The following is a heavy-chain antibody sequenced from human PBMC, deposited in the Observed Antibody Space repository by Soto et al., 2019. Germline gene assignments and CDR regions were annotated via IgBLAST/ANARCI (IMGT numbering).Heavy chain of an antibody. Sequence: PSETLSLTCTVSGGSISSHYWTWIRQHPGKGLEWIGYIYYSGSTYYNPSLKSRVTISVDTSKNQFSLKLSSVTAADTAVYYCARDRGAAAGSNYYYGMDVWGQGTTVTVSS. V-gene: IGHV4-59*06. CDR3: ARDRGAAAGSNYYYGMDV. CDR2: IYYSGST. J-gene: IGHJ6*02. CDR1: GGSISSHY. D-gene: IGHD6-13*01.